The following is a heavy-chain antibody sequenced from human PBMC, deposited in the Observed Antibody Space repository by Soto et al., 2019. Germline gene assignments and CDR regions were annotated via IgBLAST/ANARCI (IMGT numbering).Heavy chain of an antibody. D-gene: IGHD2-21*02. CDR2: LYFRGAT. CDR3: FGVLAATLDY. V-gene: IGHV4-39*01. J-gene: IGHJ4*01. CDR1: GGSITNTNYH. Sequence: PSETLSLTCSVSGGSITNTNYHWGWIRQAPGKGLEWIGTLYFRGATDYNPSRHSRVTISADTSKNQISLHLSSVTAADTAVYYCFGVLAATLDYWGQGTRVT.